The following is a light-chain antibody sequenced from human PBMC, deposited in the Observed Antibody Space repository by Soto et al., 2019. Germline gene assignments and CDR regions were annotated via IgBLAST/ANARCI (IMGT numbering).Light chain of an antibody. Sequence: IQMPQSHSTLSASVGDRVTITCRASQGISSYLAWYQQKPGKAPKLLIYAASTLQSGVPSRFSGSGSGTDFTLTISCLQSEDFATYYCQQYYSYPRTFGQGTKVDI. V-gene: IGKV1-8*01. CDR1: QGISSY. CDR2: AAS. J-gene: IGKJ1*01. CDR3: QQYYSYPRT.